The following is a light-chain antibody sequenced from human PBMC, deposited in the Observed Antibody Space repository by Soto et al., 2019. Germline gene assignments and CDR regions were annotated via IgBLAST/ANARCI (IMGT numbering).Light chain of an antibody. J-gene: IGKJ4*01. V-gene: IGKV1-5*03. Sequence: DTQMTQSPSTLSGSIGDRVTITCRASRSVSSWLAWYQQKPGKAPKLLIYKASSLESGVPSRFSGSGSGTEFTLTISSLQPDDFATYYCQQYNSYPLTFGGGTKVDIK. CDR2: KAS. CDR1: RSVSSW. CDR3: QQYNSYPLT.